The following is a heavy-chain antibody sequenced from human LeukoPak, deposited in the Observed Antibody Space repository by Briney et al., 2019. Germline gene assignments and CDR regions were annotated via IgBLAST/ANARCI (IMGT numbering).Heavy chain of an antibody. D-gene: IGHD1-14*01. CDR3: ANVPRSTVSY. Sequence: GGSLRLSCAASGFSFTTNWMHWVRQTPGKRLEWVAELNEDGTVKYYVDSVKGRFTISRDNAKNSLYLQMNRLRAEDTGDYFCANVPRSTVSYWGRGTLVTVSS. CDR1: GFSFTTNW. J-gene: IGHJ4*02. CDR2: LNEDGTVK. V-gene: IGHV3-7*01.